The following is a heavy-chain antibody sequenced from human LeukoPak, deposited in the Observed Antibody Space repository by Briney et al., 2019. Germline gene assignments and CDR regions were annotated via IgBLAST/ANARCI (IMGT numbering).Heavy chain of an antibody. CDR2: ISWNSGSI. D-gene: IGHD1-20*01. Sequence: PGRSLRLSCAASGFTFDDYAMHWVRQAPGKGLEWVSGISWNSGSIGYADSVKGRFTISRDNAKNSLYLQMNSLRAEDTAVYYCARGIHPDNWNPQPGAFDIWGQGTMVTVSS. CDR1: GFTFDDYA. V-gene: IGHV3-9*01. CDR3: ARGIHPDNWNPQPGAFDI. J-gene: IGHJ3*02.